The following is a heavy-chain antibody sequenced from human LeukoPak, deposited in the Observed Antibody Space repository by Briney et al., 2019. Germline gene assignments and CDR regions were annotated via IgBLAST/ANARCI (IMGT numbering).Heavy chain of an antibody. J-gene: IGHJ6*03. CDR3: ARAGYCSSTSCYEPWGGYYYYMDV. D-gene: IGHD2-2*01. V-gene: IGHV4-4*07. CDR2: IYTSGST. Sequence: SETLSLTCTVSGGSISSYYWSWIRQPAGKGLEWIGRIYTSGSTNYNPSLKSRVTMSVDTSKNQFSLKLSSVTAADTAVYYCARAGYCSSTSCYEPWGGYYYYMDVWGKGTTVTISS. CDR1: GGSISSYY.